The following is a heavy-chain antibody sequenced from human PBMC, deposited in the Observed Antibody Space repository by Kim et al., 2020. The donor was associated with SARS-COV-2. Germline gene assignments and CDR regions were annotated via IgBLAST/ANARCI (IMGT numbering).Heavy chain of an antibody. Sequence: ASVKVSCKASGFTFTSSAMQWVRQARGQRLEWIGWIVVGSGNTNYAQKFQERVTITRDMSTSTAYMELSSLRSEDTAVYYCAYGSGSYADYYYGMDVWGQGTTVTVSS. J-gene: IGHJ6*02. V-gene: IGHV1-58*02. D-gene: IGHD3-10*01. CDR3: AYGSGSYADYYYGMDV. CDR2: IVVGSGNT. CDR1: GFTFTSSA.